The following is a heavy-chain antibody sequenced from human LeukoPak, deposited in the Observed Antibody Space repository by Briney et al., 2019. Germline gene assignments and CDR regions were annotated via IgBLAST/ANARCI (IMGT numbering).Heavy chain of an antibody. J-gene: IGHJ4*02. CDR3: ARGPIFGVVTTFDY. CDR1: GFTVSSNY. V-gene: IGHV3-53*01. CDR2: IYSGGST. D-gene: IGHD3-3*01. Sequence: GGSLRLSCAASGFTVSSNYMSWVRQAPGKGLEWVSVIYSGGSTYYADSVKGRFTISRDNSKNTLYLQMNSLRAEDTAVYYCARGPIFGVVTTFDYWGQGTLVTVSP.